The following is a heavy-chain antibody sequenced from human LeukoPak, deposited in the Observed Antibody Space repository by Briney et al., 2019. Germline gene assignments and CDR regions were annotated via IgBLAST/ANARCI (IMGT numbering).Heavy chain of an antibody. V-gene: IGHV3-9*01. CDR2: ISWNSGSI. Sequence: GRSLRLSCAASGFTFDDYAMHWVRQAPGRGLEWVSGISWNSGSIGYADSVKGRFTISRDNAKNSLYLQMNSLRAEDTALYYCAKAFRAKDDYWGQGTLVTVSS. CDR1: GFTFDDYA. J-gene: IGHJ4*02. D-gene: IGHD4/OR15-4a*01. CDR3: AKAFRAKDDY.